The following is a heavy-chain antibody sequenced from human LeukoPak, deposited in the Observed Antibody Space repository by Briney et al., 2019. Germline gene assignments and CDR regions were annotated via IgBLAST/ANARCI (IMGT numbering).Heavy chain of an antibody. Sequence: PAETLSLTCAVYGVSFSGYYWSWIRQPPGKGLEWIGEIKHSGSTNYNPSLKSRVTISVDTSKNQYSLKLSSVTAADTAVYYCARGIAAAGGFDYWGQGTLVTVSS. D-gene: IGHD6-13*01. CDR3: ARGIAAAGGFDY. CDR1: GVSFSGYY. CDR2: IKHSGST. J-gene: IGHJ4*02. V-gene: IGHV4-34*01.